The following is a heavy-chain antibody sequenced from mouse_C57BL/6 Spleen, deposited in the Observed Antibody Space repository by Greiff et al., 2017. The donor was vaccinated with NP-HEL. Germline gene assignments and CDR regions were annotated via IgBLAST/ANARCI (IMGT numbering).Heavy chain of an antibody. CDR2: ISYDGSN. Sequence: ESGPGLVKPSQSLSLTCSVTGYSITSGYYWNWIRQFPGNKLEWMGYISYDGSNNYNPSLKNRISITRDTSKNQFFLKLNSVTTEDTATYYCARGGYGYDWFAYWGQGTLVTVSA. D-gene: IGHD2-2*01. CDR1: GYSITSGYY. CDR3: ARGGYGYDWFAY. V-gene: IGHV3-6*01. J-gene: IGHJ3*01.